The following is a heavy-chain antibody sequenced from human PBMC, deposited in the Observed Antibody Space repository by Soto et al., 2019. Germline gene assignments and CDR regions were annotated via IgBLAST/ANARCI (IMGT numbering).Heavy chain of an antibody. CDR2: ISAYNGNT. J-gene: IGHJ5*02. CDR1: GYTFTSYG. Sequence: ASVKVSCKASGYTFTSYGISWVRQAPGQGLEWMGWISAYNGNTNYAQKLQGRVTISIDTPKNQLSLKLTSVTAADTAVYYCSRRAPEGFDPWGQGTLVTVSS. V-gene: IGHV1-18*01. CDR3: SRRAPEGFDP.